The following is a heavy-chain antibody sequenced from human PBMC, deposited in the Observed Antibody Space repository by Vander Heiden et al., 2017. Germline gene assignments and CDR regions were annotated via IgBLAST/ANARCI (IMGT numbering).Heavy chain of an antibody. CDR2: ISSSSSAA. D-gene: IGHD6-6*01. CDR1: GSGFRGSS. V-gene: IGHV3-48*02. Sequence: EVQLVASGGGLVQPGGSMRLACAASGSGFRGSSMRWLPQAPGKGLEWVSSISSSSSAAYYADSVQGLFTISRDNAKNSLYLQIHSLRDGDTAVYYCARSRSSWDYWGQGTLVTVSS. J-gene: IGHJ4*02. CDR3: ARSRSSWDY.